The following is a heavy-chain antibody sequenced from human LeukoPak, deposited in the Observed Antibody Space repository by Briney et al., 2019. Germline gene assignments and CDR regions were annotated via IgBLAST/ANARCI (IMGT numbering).Heavy chain of an antibody. CDR3: AKDMRAARTSFDY. CDR2: ISWNSGTI. Sequence: GGSLRLSCAASGFTFDDYAMHWVRQAPGKGLEWVSGISWNSGTIGYADSVKGRFTISRDNAKNSLYLQMNSLRDEDTALYYCAKDMRAARTSFDYWGQGTLVTVSS. J-gene: IGHJ4*02. CDR1: GFTFDDYA. V-gene: IGHV3-9*01. D-gene: IGHD6-6*01.